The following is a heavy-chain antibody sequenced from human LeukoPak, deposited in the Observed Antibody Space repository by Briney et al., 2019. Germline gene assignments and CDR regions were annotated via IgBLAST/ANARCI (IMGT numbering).Heavy chain of an antibody. CDR1: GFTFSSYA. J-gene: IGHJ3*02. CDR3: AKDSRYSGNYKAFDI. V-gene: IGHV3-23*01. Sequence: PGGSLRLSCAASGFTFSSYAMSWVRQAPGKGLEWVSGISGSGRNTNYADSVKGRFTISRDNSKNTLYLQMNSLRAEDTAVYYCAKDSRYSGNYKAFDIWGQGTMVTVSS. CDR2: ISGSGRNT. D-gene: IGHD1-26*01.